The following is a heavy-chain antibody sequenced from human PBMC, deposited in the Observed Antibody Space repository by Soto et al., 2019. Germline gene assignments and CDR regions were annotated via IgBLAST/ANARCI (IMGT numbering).Heavy chain of an antibody. CDR3: AKARSHWTPPDS. Sequence: GGSLRLSCAASGFTFSAYAMSWVRQAPGKGLEWVSAISGTTGYTCYADSVKGRFTISRDNSKNTLYLQMNSLRAEDTAVYYCAKARSHWTPPDSWGQGILVTVSS. V-gene: IGHV3-23*01. CDR1: GFTFSAYA. J-gene: IGHJ4*02. CDR2: ISGTTGYT. D-gene: IGHD1-1*01.